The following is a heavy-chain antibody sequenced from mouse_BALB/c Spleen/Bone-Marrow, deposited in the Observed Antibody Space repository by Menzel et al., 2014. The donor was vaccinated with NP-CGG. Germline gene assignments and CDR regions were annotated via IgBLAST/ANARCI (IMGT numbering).Heavy chain of an antibody. V-gene: IGHV7-3*02. CDR1: GFTFTDYY. J-gene: IGHJ2*01. Sequence: EVMLVESGGGLVQPGGSLRLSCATSGFTFTDYYMNWVRQPPGKALEWLAFIRNKANGYTTEYSASVKGRFTISRDNSQSILYLQMNAQRAEDSATYYRAIDRGGLLFDSWGQDTTLTVSS. D-gene: IGHD1-1*01. CDR2: IRNKANGYTT. CDR3: AIDRGGLLFDS.